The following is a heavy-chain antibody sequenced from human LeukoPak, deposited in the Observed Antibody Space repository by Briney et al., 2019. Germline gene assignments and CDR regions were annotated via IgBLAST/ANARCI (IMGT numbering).Heavy chain of an antibody. CDR3: ARSTSAWLLQDTYFDY. CDR2: INPSGGST. J-gene: IGHJ4*02. V-gene: IGHV1-46*01. Sequence: AASVKVSCKASGYTFTSYYMHWVRQAPGQGLEWMGIINPSGGSTSYAQKFQGRVTMTRDTSTSTVYMELSSLRSEDTAVYYCARSTSAWLLQDTYFDYWGQGTLVTVSS. D-gene: IGHD3-22*01. CDR1: GYTFTSYY.